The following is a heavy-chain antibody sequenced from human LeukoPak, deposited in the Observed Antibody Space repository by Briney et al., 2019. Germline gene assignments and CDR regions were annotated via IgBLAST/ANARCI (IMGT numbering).Heavy chain of an antibody. V-gene: IGHV4-34*01. J-gene: IGHJ3*01. D-gene: IGHD6-19*01. CDR2: INYGGST. Sequence: GSLRLSCAASGFTFSSYAMSWVRQSPGKGLEWLGEINYGGSTKYTPSLEGRGTILIDTSKNQFSLKLTSVTAADTAVYYCARGFPPGSGSRGSHAFDVWGQGTMVTVSS. CDR3: ARGFPPGSGSRGSHAFDV. CDR1: GFTFSSYA.